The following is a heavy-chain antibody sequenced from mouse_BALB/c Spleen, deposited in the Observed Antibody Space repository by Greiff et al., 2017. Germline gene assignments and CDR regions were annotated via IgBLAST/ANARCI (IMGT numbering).Heavy chain of an antibody. Sequence: QVQLQQSGPELVRPGVSVKISCKGSGYTFTDYAMHWVKQSHAKSLEWIGVISTYYGNTNYNQKFKGKATMTVDKSSSTAYMELARLTSEDSAIYYCARSTMITTWAMDYWGQGTSVSVSS. CDR3: ARSTMITTWAMDY. CDR1: GYTFTDYA. CDR2: ISTYYGNT. V-gene: IGHV1-67*01. J-gene: IGHJ4*01. D-gene: IGHD2-4*01.